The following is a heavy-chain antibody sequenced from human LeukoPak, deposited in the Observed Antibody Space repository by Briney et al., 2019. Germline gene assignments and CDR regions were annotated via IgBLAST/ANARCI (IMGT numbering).Heavy chain of an antibody. CDR3: ATSWGPDTSAFRWGRDGMDV. CDR1: GFTFSSYA. J-gene: IGHJ6*02. CDR2: ISGSGGST. D-gene: IGHD3-16*01. V-gene: IGHV3-23*01. Sequence: GGSLRLSCAASGFTFSSYAMSWVRQAPGKGLEWVSAISGSGGSTYYADSVKGRFTISRDNSKNTLYLQMNSLRAEDTAVYYCATSWGPDTSAFRWGRDGMDVWGQGTTVIVS.